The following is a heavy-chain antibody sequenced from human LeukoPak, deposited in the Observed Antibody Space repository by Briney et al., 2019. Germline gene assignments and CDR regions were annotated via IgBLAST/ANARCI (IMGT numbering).Heavy chain of an antibody. CDR2: IYYSGST. V-gene: IGHV4-59*01. CDR3: ARGSYYYDSSGYSETGEVD. J-gene: IGHJ4*02. CDR1: GGSISSYY. D-gene: IGHD3-22*01. Sequence: SETLSLTCTVSGGSISSYYWSWLRQPPGKGLEWLGYIYYSGSTNYNPSLKSRVTISVDTSKNQFSLKLSSVTAADTAVYYCARGSYYYDSSGYSETGEVDWGQGTLVTVSS.